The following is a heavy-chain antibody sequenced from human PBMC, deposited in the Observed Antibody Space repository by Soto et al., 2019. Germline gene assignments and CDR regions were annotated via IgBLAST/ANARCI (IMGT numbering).Heavy chain of an antibody. CDR2: IFPGDSDT. D-gene: IGHD6-13*01. V-gene: IGHV5-51*01. CDR3: ARLIGSSSWFDS. CDR1: GYSFTTNW. J-gene: IGHJ5*01. Sequence: RGESLKISYKASGYSFTTNWIAWVRQKPGKGLEWMGSIFPGDSDTRYSPSFHGQVTISADESISTAYLQWGSLKASDSAMYYCARLIGSSSWFDSWGQGALVTVSS.